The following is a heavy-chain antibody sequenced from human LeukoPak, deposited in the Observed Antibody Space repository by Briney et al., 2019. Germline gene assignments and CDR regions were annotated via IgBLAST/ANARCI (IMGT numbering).Heavy chain of an antibody. CDR3: ATDYDSSGYNY. J-gene: IGHJ4*02. CDR2: ISYDGCNK. CDR1: GFTLSSYA. Sequence: PGRSLRLSCAASGFTLSSYAMRWVRQAPGKGREWVAVISYDGCNKYYADSVKGRFTISRDNSKNTLYLQMNSLRAEDTAVYYCATDYDSSGYNYWGQGTLVTVSS. D-gene: IGHD3-22*01. V-gene: IGHV3-30*04.